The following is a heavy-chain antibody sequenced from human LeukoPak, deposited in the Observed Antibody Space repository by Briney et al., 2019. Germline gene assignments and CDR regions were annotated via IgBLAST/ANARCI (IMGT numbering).Heavy chain of an antibody. CDR2: IKQDGSEK. J-gene: IGHJ4*02. V-gene: IGHV3-7*01. CDR3: ARPPLYDFWSGYYIGFDY. Sequence: GGSLRLSRAASGFTFSSYWMSWVRQAPGKGLEWVANIKQDGSEKYYVDSVKGRFTISRDNAKNSLYLQMNSLRAEDTAVYYCARPPLYDFWSGYYIGFDYWGQGTLVTVSS. D-gene: IGHD3-3*01. CDR1: GFTFSSYW.